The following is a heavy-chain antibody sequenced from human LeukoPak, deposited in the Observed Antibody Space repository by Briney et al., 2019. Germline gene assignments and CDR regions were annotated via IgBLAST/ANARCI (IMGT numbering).Heavy chain of an antibody. CDR1: GFNFDDYT. CDR2: MNWDGGST. Sequence: GGSLRPSCAASGFNFDDYTLHWVRQLPGKGLEWVSLMNWDGGSTYYADSVKGRFTISRDTSKNSLFLQMHSLKAEDTAIYYCAKDLGKVIAAAGTAGFDSWGRGTLVTVSS. J-gene: IGHJ4*01. V-gene: IGHV3-43*01. CDR3: AKDLGKVIAAAGTAGFDS. D-gene: IGHD6-19*01.